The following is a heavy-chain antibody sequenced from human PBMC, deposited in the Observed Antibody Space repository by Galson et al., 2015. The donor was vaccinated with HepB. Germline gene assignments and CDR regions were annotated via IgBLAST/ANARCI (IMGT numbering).Heavy chain of an antibody. Sequence: PALVKPTQTLTLTCTFSGFSLTTSGVGVGWIRQPPGKALEWLALIYWDDDKRYSPSLKSRLTITKDISKNQVVLTMTNMDPVDTATYYCASRGERGTFDIWGQGTMVTVSS. CDR3: ASRGERGTFDI. V-gene: IGHV2-5*02. J-gene: IGHJ3*02. D-gene: IGHD3-16*01. CDR1: GFSLTTSGVG. CDR2: IYWDDDK.